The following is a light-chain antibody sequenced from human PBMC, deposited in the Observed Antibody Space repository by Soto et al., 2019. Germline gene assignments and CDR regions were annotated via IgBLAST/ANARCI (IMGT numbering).Light chain of an antibody. CDR3: QQYGSSPPT. CDR2: GAS. V-gene: IGKV3-20*01. CDR1: QSVSSKY. J-gene: IGKJ1*01. Sequence: EIVLPQSPGTLSLSPGGRATLSCRASQSVSSKYLAWYTKNTGQATRIIIYGASSRATGTPDRVSGSGSGTDVTIPLNRMEPEEFALYYGQQYGSSPPTFGQGTKVDIK.